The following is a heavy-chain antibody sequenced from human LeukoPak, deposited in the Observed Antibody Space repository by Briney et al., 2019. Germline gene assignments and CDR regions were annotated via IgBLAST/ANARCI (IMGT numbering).Heavy chain of an antibody. J-gene: IGHJ4*02. CDR1: GGSFSGYY. CDR2: INHSGST. V-gene: IGHV4-34*01. CDR3: ARGRKGYDFWSGYGNYFDY. Sequence: SETLSLTCAVYGGSFSGYYWSWIRQPPGKGLEWIGEINHSGSTNYNPSLKSRVTISVDTSKNQFSLKLSSVTAADTAVYYCARGRKGYDFWSGYGNYFDYWGQGTLVTVSS. D-gene: IGHD3-3*01.